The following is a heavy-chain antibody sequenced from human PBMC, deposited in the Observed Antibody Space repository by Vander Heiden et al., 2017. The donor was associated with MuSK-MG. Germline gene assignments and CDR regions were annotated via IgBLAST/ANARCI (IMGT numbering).Heavy chain of an antibody. CDR2: IKSKTDGGTT. CDR3: TTGYSGYDWGFDY. V-gene: IGHV3-15*01. Sequence: EVQLVESGGGLVKPGGSLRLSCAASGFNFRNAWMSWVRQAPGKGLEWVGRIKSKTDGGTTDYAAPVKGRFTISRDDSKNTLYLQMNSLKTEDTAVYYCTTGYSGYDWGFDYWGQGTLVTVSS. J-gene: IGHJ4*02. CDR1: GFNFRNAW. D-gene: IGHD5-12*01.